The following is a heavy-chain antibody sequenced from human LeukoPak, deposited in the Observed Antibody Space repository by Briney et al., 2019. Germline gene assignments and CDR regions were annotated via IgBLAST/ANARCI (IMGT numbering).Heavy chain of an antibody. CDR2: IRYGGSNK. V-gene: IGHV3-30*02. D-gene: IGHD1-1*01. Sequence: GGSLRLSCAASGFTFSSYGMHWARQSPGRGREWVAFIRYGGSNKYYAHSVKGRFTISRDNSKNTLYLQMNSLRAEDTAVYYCAKTTGAPTQYDYWGQGTLVTVSS. CDR3: AKTTGAPTQYDY. CDR1: GFTFSSYG. J-gene: IGHJ4*02.